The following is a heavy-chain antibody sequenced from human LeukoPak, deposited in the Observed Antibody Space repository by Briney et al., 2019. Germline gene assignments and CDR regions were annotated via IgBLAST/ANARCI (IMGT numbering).Heavy chain of an antibody. CDR2: ISAYNGNT. CDR1: GYTFTRYG. D-gene: IGHD3-10*01. CDR3: ARESITMVRGVPTDY. Sequence: AASVKVSCKASGYTFTRYGISWVRQAPGQGLEWMGWISAYNGNTNYAQKLQGRVTMTTDTSTSTAYMELRSLRSDDTAVYYCARESITMVRGVPTDYWGQGTLVTVSS. V-gene: IGHV1-18*01. J-gene: IGHJ4*02.